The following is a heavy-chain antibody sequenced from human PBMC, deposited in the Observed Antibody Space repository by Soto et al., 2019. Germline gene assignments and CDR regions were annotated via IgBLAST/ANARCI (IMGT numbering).Heavy chain of an antibody. J-gene: IGHJ4*02. Sequence: GGSLRLSCAASGFTFSSYGMHWVRQAPGKGLEWVAVISYDGSNKYYADSVKGRFTISRDNSKNTLYLQMNSLRAEDTAVYYCARDLDYGGKPGGFDYWGQGTLVTVSS. CDR1: GFTFSSYG. D-gene: IGHD4-17*01. CDR3: ARDLDYGGKPGGFDY. CDR2: ISYDGSNK. V-gene: IGHV3-30*03.